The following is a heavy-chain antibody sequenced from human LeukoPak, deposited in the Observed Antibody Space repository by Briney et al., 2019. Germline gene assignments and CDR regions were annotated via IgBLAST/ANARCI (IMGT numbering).Heavy chain of an antibody. D-gene: IGHD3-10*01. Sequence: GGSLRLSCAASGFTVSSNYMSWVRQAPGKGLEWVSAISGSGGSTYYADSVKGRFTISRDNSKNTLYLQMNSLRAEDTAVYYCAKDTVVRGVIDYWGQGTLVTVSS. J-gene: IGHJ4*02. V-gene: IGHV3-23*01. CDR3: AKDTVVRGVIDY. CDR1: GFTVSSNY. CDR2: ISGSGGST.